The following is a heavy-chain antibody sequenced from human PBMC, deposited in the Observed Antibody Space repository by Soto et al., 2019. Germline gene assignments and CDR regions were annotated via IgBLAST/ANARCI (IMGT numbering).Heavy chain of an antibody. CDR1: GGTFSGYA. J-gene: IGHJ3*02. CDR2: IIPIFGTA. D-gene: IGHD3-3*01. CDR3: ARGPGGGRFGVGAFDI. Sequence: ASLKVSCKASGGTFSGYAISWVRQAPGQGLEWMGGIIPIFGTANYAQKFQGRVTITADESTSTAYMELSSLRSEDTAVYYCARGPGGGRFGVGAFDIWGQGTMVTVSS. V-gene: IGHV1-69*13.